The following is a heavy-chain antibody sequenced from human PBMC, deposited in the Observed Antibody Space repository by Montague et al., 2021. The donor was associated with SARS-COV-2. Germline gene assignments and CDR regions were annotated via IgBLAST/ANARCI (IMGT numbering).Heavy chain of an antibody. D-gene: IGHD4-17*01. CDR1: GGSISTTNYY. J-gene: IGHJ5*02. Sequence: SETLSLTCTVSGGSISTTNYYWAWIRQPPGKGLEWVGSIYNSDNTYYNPSPESRFTMSVDTSKNQFSLKLRSVTAADAAVYHCARAWRYGDYSGVHFAPWGQGTLVTVSS. CDR2: IYNSDNT. CDR3: ARAWRYGDYSGVHFAP. V-gene: IGHV4-39*07.